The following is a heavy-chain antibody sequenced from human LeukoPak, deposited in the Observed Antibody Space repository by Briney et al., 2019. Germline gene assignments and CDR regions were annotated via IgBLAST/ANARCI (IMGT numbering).Heavy chain of an antibody. CDR2: ISGTSGKT. D-gene: IGHD6-13*01. Sequence: QSGGSLRLSCAASGFTFSNYAMDWVRQAPGKGLEWVSAISGTSGKTYYADSVKGWFTISRDNSKNTLYLQMNGLRAEDTAVYYCARGPYSSSWYLFYYFDYWGQGTLVTVSS. CDR1: GFTFSNYA. V-gene: IGHV3-23*01. CDR3: ARGPYSSSWYLFYYFDY. J-gene: IGHJ4*02.